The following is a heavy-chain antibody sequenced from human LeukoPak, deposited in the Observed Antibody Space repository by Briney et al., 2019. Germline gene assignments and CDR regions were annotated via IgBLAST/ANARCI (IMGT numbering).Heavy chain of an antibody. V-gene: IGHV4-39*01. CDR1: GGSVSSTSYH. J-gene: IGHJ5*02. Sequence: SETLSLTCTVSGGSVSSTSYHWAWNRQPPGKGLEWIGNIYYSGTTYYNPSLKSRVTISVDTSKNQFSLKLSSVTAADTAVYYCARREGQFDPWGQGTLVTVSS. CDR2: IYYSGTT. D-gene: IGHD1-26*01. CDR3: ARREGQFDP.